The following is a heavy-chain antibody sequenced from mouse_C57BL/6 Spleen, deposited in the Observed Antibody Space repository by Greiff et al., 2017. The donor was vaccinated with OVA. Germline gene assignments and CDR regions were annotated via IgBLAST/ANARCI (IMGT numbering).Heavy chain of an antibody. CDR3: ARHDYYGNYFDY. CDR1: GFTFSSYG. D-gene: IGHD2-1*01. Sequence: EVMLVESGGDLVKPGGSLKLSCAASGFTFSSYGMSWVRQTPDKRLEWVATISSGGSYTYYPDSVKGRFTISRDNAKNTLYLQMSSLKSEDTAMYYCARHDYYGNYFDYWGQGTTLTVSS. V-gene: IGHV5-6*01. CDR2: ISSGGSYT. J-gene: IGHJ2*01.